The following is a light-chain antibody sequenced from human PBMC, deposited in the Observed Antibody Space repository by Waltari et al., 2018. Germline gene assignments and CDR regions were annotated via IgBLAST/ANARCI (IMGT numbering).Light chain of an antibody. J-gene: IGKJ2*01. CDR3: HQSRSLPDT. V-gene: IGKV1-39*01. CDR2: GAF. Sequence: DIQMTQSPSSLSASVGDRVTITCRASQTLSNYLNWYQQNPWEAPKLLIHGAFSLQSGVPSRFSGSGSGTDFTLTISSLQPEDFATYYCHQSRSLPDTFGQGTKLEI. CDR1: QTLSNY.